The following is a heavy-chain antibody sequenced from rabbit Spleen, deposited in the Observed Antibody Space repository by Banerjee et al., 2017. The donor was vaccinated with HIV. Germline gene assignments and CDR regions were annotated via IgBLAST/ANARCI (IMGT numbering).Heavy chain of an antibody. CDR3: ARGCTTYGNCGYAAAL. J-gene: IGHJ4*01. CDR2: VNSYTGRP. D-gene: IGHD6-1*01. V-gene: IGHV1S45*01. Sequence: QEQLVESGGGLVQPEGSLTLTCTASGFSFDSGYVMCWVRQAPGKGLEWIACVNSYTGRPVYASWTKGPFTISKTASTTVTLRMTRLTAADTATYFCARGCTTYGNCGYAAALWGPGTLVTVS. CDR1: GFSFDSGYV.